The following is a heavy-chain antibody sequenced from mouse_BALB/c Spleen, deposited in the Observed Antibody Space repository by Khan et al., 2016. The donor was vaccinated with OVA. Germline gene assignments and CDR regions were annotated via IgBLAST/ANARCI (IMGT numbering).Heavy chain of an antibody. CDR3: ARDFGRGSMDY. V-gene: IGHV3-2*02. J-gene: IGHJ4*01. D-gene: IGHD3-1*01. Sequence: EVELVESGPGLVKPSQSLSLTCTVTGYSITSDFAWNWIRQFPGNKLEWMGYISYSGSISYNPSLKSRISITRDTSKNQFFLQLNSVTTEDTATYYCARDFGRGSMDYWGQGTSVTVSS. CDR1: GYSITSDFA. CDR2: ISYSGSI.